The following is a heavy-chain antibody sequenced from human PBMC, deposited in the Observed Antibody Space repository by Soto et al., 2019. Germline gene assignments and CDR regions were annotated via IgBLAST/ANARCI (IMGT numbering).Heavy chain of an antibody. V-gene: IGHV3-23*01. CDR1: GLTFRNYA. Sequence: EVQLSESGGGLVQPGGSLRLSCAASGLTFRNYAMTWVRQAPGKGPEWVSTVSGKGDETFYADSVKGRFTISRDNSKDTVYLLLNSLRVEDTAVYYCAKGGHFSFFDSWGQGTLVTVSS. CDR2: VSGKGDET. CDR3: AKGGHFSFFDS. J-gene: IGHJ4*02.